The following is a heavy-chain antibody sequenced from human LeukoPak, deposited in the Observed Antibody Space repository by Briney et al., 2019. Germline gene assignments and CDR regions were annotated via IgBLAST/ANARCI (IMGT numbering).Heavy chain of an antibody. CDR3: AKGHSDFGTGFDC. CDR2: ISGSGGST. V-gene: IGHV3-23*01. Sequence: GGSLRLSCAASGFTFSSFNNFAMSWFRQAPGEGLECVSVISGSGGSTYYADSVKGRFTISRDNSKKTPDLQMNSLRAEDTAVYFCAKGHSDFGTGFDCWGQGTLVTVSS. CDR1: GFTFSSFNNFA. D-gene: IGHD4-17*01. J-gene: IGHJ4*02.